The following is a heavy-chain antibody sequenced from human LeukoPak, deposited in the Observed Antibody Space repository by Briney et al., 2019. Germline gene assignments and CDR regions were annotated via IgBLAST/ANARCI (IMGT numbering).Heavy chain of an antibody. D-gene: IGHD1/OR15-1a*01. J-gene: IGHJ6*02. CDR3: ARDPHSRNSSYYYYYGMDV. V-gene: IGHV1-46*01. CDR2: IDPSGGST. Sequence: ASVTVSCKASGYTFTIYYMHWVRQAPGQGLEWMGIIDPSGGSTSYALKFQGRVTMTRDTSTSTVYMELSSLRSEDTAVYYCARDPHSRNSSYYYYYGMDVWGQGTTVTVSS. CDR1: GYTFTIYY.